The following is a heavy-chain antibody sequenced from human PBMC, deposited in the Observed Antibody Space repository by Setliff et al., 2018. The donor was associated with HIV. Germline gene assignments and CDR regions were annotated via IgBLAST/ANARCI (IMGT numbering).Heavy chain of an antibody. CDR1: GFNFGDYW. D-gene: IGHD3-16*01. CDR2: INEDGTVK. J-gene: IGHJ4*02. Sequence: PGGSLRLSCAASGFNFGDYWMIWVRQAPGEGLEWVATINEDGTVKYNVDSVKGRFIISRDYGKSALYLHMTDLRAEDTAVYYCARLPRGPWHLDYWGQGTLVTVSS. CDR3: ARLPRGPWHLDY. V-gene: IGHV3-7*03.